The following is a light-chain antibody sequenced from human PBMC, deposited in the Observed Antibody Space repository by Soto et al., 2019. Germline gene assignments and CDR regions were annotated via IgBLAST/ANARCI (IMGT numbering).Light chain of an antibody. CDR3: QQCGSSPWT. V-gene: IGKV3-20*01. CDR2: AAS. CDR1: QSVSSYY. Sequence: VLLTQTPGTLSLSPGEIATLSCIASQSVSSYYLAWYQQRPGQAPRLLIYAASSRATGIPDRFSGGGSGTDFTLTISRLEPEDFAVYYCQQCGSSPWTFGQRTKVDIK. J-gene: IGKJ1*01.